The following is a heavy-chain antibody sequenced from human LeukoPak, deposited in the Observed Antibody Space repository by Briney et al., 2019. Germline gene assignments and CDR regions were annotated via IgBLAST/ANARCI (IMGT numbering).Heavy chain of an antibody. CDR3: TKRSSTVTPKTYYFDY. CDR2: ITGSGGNT. CDR1: GFTFSSNG. V-gene: IGHV3-23*01. J-gene: IGHJ4*02. D-gene: IGHD4-17*01. Sequence: GGSLRLSCAASGFTFSSNGMSGVRQAPGKGLEWVSSITGSGGNTYYADSVKGRFTISRDNSKNTLYLQMNSLRADDTAVYYCTKRSSTVTPKTYYFDYWGQGTLVTVSS.